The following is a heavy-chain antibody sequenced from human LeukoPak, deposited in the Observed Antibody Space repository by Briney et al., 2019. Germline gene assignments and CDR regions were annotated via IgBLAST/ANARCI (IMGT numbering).Heavy chain of an antibody. CDR1: GGTFSSYA. Sequence: ASVKVSCKASGGTFSSYAISWVRQAPGQGLEWMGGIIPIFGTANYAQKFQGRVPITADESTSTAYMELSSLRSEDTAVYYCAEDSGYSSGWYYYYGMDVWGQGTTVTVSS. J-gene: IGHJ6*02. D-gene: IGHD6-19*01. CDR2: IIPIFGTA. CDR3: AEDSGYSSGWYYYYGMDV. V-gene: IGHV1-69*01.